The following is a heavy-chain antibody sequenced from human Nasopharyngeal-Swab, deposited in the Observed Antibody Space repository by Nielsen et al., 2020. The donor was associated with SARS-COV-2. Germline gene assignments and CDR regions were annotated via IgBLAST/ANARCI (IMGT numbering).Heavy chain of an antibody. CDR2: IYYSGST. CDR1: GGSISSYY. CDR3: ARSYCSSTRCANAFAI. J-gene: IGHJ3*02. V-gene: IGHV4-59*12. D-gene: IGHD2-2*01. Sequence: SDTLSLTCTVSGGSISSYYWSWIRQPPGKGLEWIGYIYYSGSTNYNPSLKSRVTISVDTSKNQFSLKLSSVTAADTAVYYCARSYCSSTRCANAFAIWGQGTMVTVSS.